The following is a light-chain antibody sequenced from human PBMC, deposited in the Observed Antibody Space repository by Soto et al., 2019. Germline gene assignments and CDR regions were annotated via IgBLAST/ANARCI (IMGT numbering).Light chain of an antibody. Sequence: IQLTQSPSSLSASVGDRVSITCRASQDIKTYLAWYQQKQGKAPKLLISGTFTLQSGVPSRFNGSGSGTDFTLTLSPLQPEDFATYYCQHLNNYPPFTFGPGTQVDLE. V-gene: IGKV1-9*01. CDR2: GTF. CDR3: QHLNNYPPFT. J-gene: IGKJ3*01. CDR1: QDIKTY.